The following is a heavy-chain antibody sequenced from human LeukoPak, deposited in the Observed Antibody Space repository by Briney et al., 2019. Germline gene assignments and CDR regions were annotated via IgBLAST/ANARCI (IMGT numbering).Heavy chain of an antibody. CDR3: ARGTTDDY. Sequence: ASVKVSCKASGYTFTSYYIDWVRPAPGQGLEWMGVINPSGGSTRCAQKFQGRVTMTGDTSTRTVYMELSSLTSADTAVYYCARGTTDDYWGQGTPVTVSS. V-gene: IGHV1-46*01. CDR2: INPSGGST. D-gene: IGHD1-1*01. J-gene: IGHJ4*02. CDR1: GYTFTSYY.